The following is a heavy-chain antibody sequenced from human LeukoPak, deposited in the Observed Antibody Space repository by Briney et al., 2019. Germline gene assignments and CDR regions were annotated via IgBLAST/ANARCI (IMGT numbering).Heavy chain of an antibody. CDR1: GYTFTGYY. CDR3: ARDNTPSGYGGNLDDY. J-gene: IGHJ4*02. V-gene: IGHV1-2*02. CDR2: INPNSGGT. Sequence: GASVKVSCKASGYTFTGYYMHWVRQAPGQGLEWMGWINPNSGGTNYAQKFQGRVTMTRDTSISTAYMELSRLRSDDTAVYYCARDNTPSGYGGNLDDYWGQGTLVTVSS. D-gene: IGHD4-23*01.